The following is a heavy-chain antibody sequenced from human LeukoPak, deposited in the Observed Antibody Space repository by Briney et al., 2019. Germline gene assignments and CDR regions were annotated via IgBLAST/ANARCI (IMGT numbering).Heavy chain of an antibody. CDR2: ISYDASSK. J-gene: IGHJ4*02. V-gene: IGHV3-30*04. CDR3: ARGGVVGGTTYRYFDY. CDR1: GFTFSNYA. Sequence: GGSLRLSCAASGFTFSNYAMHWVRQAPGKGLEWVALISYDASSKYHADSVKGRFTISRDNSKNTLSLQMNSLRPEDTAVYNCARGGVVGGTTYRYFDYWGQGTLVTVSS. D-gene: IGHD1-26*01.